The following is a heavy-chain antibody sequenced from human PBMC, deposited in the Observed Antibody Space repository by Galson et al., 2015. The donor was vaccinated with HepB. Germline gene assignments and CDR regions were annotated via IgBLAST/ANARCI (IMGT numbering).Heavy chain of an antibody. J-gene: IGHJ4*02. CDR2: ISAYNGNT. CDR1: GYTFTSYG. Sequence: CKASGYTFTSYGISWVRQAPGQGLEWVGWISAYNGNTNYAQKFQGRVTITADKSTSTAYMELSSLRSEDTAVYYCASWRDTAKAFDYWGQGTLVTVSS. V-gene: IGHV1-18*01. CDR3: ASWRDTAKAFDY. D-gene: IGHD5-18*01.